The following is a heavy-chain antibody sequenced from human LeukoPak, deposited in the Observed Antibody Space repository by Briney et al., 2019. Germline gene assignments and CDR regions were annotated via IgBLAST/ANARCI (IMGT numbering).Heavy chain of an antibody. V-gene: IGHV1-2*02. Sequence: ASVKVSCKASGYTFTGYYMNWVRQAPGQGLEWMGWINPNSGGTNYAQKLQGRVTMTTDTSTSTAYMELRSLRSDDTAVYYCAREGSSTPKLELGCDYWGQGTLVTVSS. J-gene: IGHJ4*02. CDR3: AREGSSTPKLELGCDY. CDR2: INPNSGGT. CDR1: GYTFTGYY. D-gene: IGHD2-2*01.